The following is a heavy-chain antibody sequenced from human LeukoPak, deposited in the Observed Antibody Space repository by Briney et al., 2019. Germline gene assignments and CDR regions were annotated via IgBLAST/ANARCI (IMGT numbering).Heavy chain of an antibody. CDR1: GYSFTSYW. Sequence: GESLKISCKGSGYSFTSYWIGWVRQMPGKGLELMGIIYPGDSDTRYSPSFQGQVTISADKSISTAYLQWSSLKASDTAMYYCARLHWVAVGGTRHLEFDYWGQGTLVAVSS. J-gene: IGHJ4*02. CDR2: IYPGDSDT. V-gene: IGHV5-51*01. CDR3: ARLHWVAVGGTRHLEFDY. D-gene: IGHD6-19*01.